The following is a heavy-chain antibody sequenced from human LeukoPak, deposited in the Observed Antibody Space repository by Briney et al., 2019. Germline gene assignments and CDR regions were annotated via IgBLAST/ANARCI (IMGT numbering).Heavy chain of an antibody. CDR3: AKDTRFLSGSYQYYFDY. J-gene: IGHJ4*02. D-gene: IGHD3-10*01. V-gene: IGHV3-30-3*01. Sequence: PGGSLRLSCAASGFTFSSYAMHWVRQAPGKGLEWVAVISYDGSNKYYADSVKGRFTISRDNSKNTLYLQMNSLRAEDTAVYYCAKDTRFLSGSYQYYFDYWGQGTLVTVSS. CDR1: GFTFSSYA. CDR2: ISYDGSNK.